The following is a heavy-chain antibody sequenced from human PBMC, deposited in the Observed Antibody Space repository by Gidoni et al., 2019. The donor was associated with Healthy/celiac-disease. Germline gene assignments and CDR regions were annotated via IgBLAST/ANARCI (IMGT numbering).Heavy chain of an antibody. CDR1: GFTFSSYA. V-gene: IGHV3-30-3*01. CDR2: ISYDGSNK. J-gene: IGHJ4*02. Sequence: QGQLVESGGGVGQPGRSLRISCADSGFTFSSYAMHWVRQAPGKGLEWLAVISYDGSNKYYADSVKGRFTISRDNSKNTLYLQMNSLRAEDTAVYYCARDTGVFDYWGQGTLVTVSS. D-gene: IGHD4-4*01. CDR3: ARDTGVFDY.